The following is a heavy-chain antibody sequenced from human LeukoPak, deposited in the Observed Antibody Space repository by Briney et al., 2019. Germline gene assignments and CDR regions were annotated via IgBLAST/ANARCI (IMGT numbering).Heavy chain of an antibody. CDR3: ARDKGDVLLWFGELLED. CDR2: IIPIFGTA. Sequence: ASVKVSCKASGGTFSSYAISWVRQAPGQGLEWMGGIIPIFGTANYAQKFQGRVTTTADESTSTAYMELSSLRSEDTAVYYCARDKGDVLLWFGELLEDWGQGTLVTVSS. D-gene: IGHD3-10*01. V-gene: IGHV1-69*13. J-gene: IGHJ4*02. CDR1: GGTFSSYA.